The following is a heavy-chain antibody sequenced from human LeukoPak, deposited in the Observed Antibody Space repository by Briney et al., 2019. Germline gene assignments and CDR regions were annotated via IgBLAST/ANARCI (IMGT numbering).Heavy chain of an antibody. V-gene: IGHV3-30*02. J-gene: IGHJ4*02. Sequence: PGGSLRLSCAASGFTLICCGMHWVRQAPGKGLEWVAFIRYDGSTKYYTDSVKGRFTISRDNAKNSLYLQMNSLRAEDTAVYYCARATRGGHDGYFDYWGQGTLVTVSS. D-gene: IGHD5-12*01. CDR3: ARATRGGHDGYFDY. CDR2: IRYDGSTK. CDR1: GFTLICCG.